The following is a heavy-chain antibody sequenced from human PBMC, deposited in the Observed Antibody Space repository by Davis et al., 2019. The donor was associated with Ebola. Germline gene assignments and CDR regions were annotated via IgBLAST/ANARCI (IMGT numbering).Heavy chain of an antibody. V-gene: IGHV3-74*01. CDR2: INSDGSST. J-gene: IGHJ6*02. CDR1: GINFGSCC. CDR3: ARASYGMDV. Sequence: SLVIHCAASGINFGSCCVHWVSQAPGKGLVWVSRINSDGSSTSYADSVKGRFTISRDNAKNTLYLQMNSLRAEDTAVYYCARASYGMDVWGQGTTVTVSS.